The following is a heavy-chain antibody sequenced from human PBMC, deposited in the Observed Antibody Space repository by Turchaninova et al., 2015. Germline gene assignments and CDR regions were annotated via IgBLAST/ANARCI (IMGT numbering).Heavy chain of an antibody. CDR1: GDSSKNYC. V-gene: IGHV4-59*12. CDR2: IDYSGSA. J-gene: IGHJ4*02. Sequence: QFQPQEADPGLVKTSETLSLACTVAGDSSKNYCWGWVRQSPGKGLEWSGYIDYSGSATYNPALKSRVTLSVDTSKNQFSLKVSSVTAADTAVYYFARGERGYSYGLHHYSGQATLVTVSS. D-gene: IGHD5-18*01. CDR3: ARGERGYSYGLHHY.